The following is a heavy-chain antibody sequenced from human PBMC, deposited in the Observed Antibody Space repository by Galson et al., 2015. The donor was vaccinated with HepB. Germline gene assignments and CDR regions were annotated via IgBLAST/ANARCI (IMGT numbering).Heavy chain of an antibody. CDR1: GFTFSSYG. D-gene: IGHD3-10*01. J-gene: IGHJ6*02. CDR2: IWYDGSNK. Sequence: SLRLSCAASGFTFSSYGMHWVRQAPGKGLEWVAVIWYDGSNKYYADSVKGRLTISRDNSKNTLYLQMNSLRAEDTAVYYCARGPRAPGYYYYYGMDVWGQGTTVTVSS. CDR3: ARGPRAPGYYYYYGMDV. V-gene: IGHV3-33*01.